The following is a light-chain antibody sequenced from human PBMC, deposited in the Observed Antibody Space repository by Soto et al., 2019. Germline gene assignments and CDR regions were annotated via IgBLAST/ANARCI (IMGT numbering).Light chain of an antibody. CDR2: AAS. CDR3: QQSYSTPLIT. CDR1: QSISSY. V-gene: IGKV1-39*01. Sequence: DIQMTQSPSSLSASVGDRVTITFRASQSISSYLNWYQQKPGKAPKLLIYAASSLQSGVPSRFSGSGSGTDFTLTISSLQPEDFATYYCQQSYSTPLITFGQGTKVAIK. J-gene: IGKJ1*01.